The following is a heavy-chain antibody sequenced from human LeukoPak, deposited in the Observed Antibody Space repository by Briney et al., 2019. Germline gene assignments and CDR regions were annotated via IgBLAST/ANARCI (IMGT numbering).Heavy chain of an antibody. CDR3: ARAANYYDSSGYYGNFDY. CDR1: GGSISSGGYY. Sequence: SQTLSHTCTVSGGSISSGGYYWSWIRQHPGKCLEWIGYIYYSGSTYYNPSLKSRVTISVDTSKNQLSLKLSSVTAADTAVYYCARAANYYDSSGYYGNFDYWGQGTLVTVSS. CDR2: IYYSGST. D-gene: IGHD3-22*01. V-gene: IGHV4-31*03. J-gene: IGHJ4*02.